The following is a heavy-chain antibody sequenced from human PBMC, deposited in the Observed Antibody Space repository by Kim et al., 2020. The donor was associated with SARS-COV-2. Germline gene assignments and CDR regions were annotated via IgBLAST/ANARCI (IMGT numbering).Heavy chain of an antibody. Sequence: ASVKVSCKASGYTFTSYAMHLVRQAPGQRLEWMGWINAGNGNTKYSQKFQCRVTITRDTSASTAYMELSSLRSEDTAVYDCARSGRPSGSYPPEYYGMDVWGQGTTVTVSS. CDR2: INAGNGNT. D-gene: IGHD3-10*01. CDR1: GYTFTSYA. J-gene: IGHJ6*02. V-gene: IGHV1-3*01. CDR3: ARSGRPSGSYPPEYYGMDV.